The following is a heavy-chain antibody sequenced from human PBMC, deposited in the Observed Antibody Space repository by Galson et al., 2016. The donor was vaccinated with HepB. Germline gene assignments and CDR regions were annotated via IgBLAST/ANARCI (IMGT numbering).Heavy chain of an antibody. V-gene: IGHV3-48*03. Sequence: SLRLSCAASGFSFSNYEMNWVRQAPGEGLEWVAYISGGGETTYYADSVRGRFTISRDNARDSVLLQMTSLRVEDTARYYCARDALGTWDLTTWGQGTLVSVSS. J-gene: IGHJ1*01. CDR2: ISGGGETT. CDR1: GFSFSNYE. CDR3: ARDALGTWDLTT. D-gene: IGHD1-26*01.